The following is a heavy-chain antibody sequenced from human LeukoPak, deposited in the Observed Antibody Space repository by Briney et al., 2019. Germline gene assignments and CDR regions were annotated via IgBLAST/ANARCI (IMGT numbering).Heavy chain of an antibody. J-gene: IGHJ3*02. CDR1: GCTFSSYG. D-gene: IGHD3-16*02. Sequence: ASVKVSCKASGCTFSSYGISWVRQAPGQGLEWMGWISAHNGNTNYAQKLQGRVTMTTDTSTSIAYMELRSLRSDDTAVYYCARDALYDWGSYRNGDGFDIWGQGTMVTVSS. CDR2: ISAHNGNT. CDR3: ARDALYDWGSYRNGDGFDI. V-gene: IGHV1-18*01.